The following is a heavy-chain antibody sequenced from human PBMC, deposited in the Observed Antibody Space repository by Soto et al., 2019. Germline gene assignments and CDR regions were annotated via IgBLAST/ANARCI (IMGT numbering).Heavy chain of an antibody. CDR2: IYYSGST. V-gene: IGHV4-59*01. J-gene: IGHJ6*03. CDR1: GGSISSYY. Sequence: PSETLSLTCTVSGGSISSYYWSWIRQPPGKGLEWIGYIYYSGSTNYNPSLRSRVTISVDTSKNQFSLKLSSVTAADTAVYYCASTNIRYDGHYYYYYMDVWGKGTXVTVSS. D-gene: IGHD5-12*01. CDR3: ASTNIRYDGHYYYYYMDV.